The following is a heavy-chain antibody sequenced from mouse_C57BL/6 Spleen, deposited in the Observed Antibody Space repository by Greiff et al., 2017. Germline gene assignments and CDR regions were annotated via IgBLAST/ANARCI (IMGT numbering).Heavy chain of an antibody. CDR3: ARSDGYYFWYFDV. Sequence: QVQLQQPGAELVKPGASVKLSCKASGYTFTSYWMHWVKQRPGQGLEWIGMIHPNSGSTNYNEKFKSKATLTVDKSSSTAYMQLSSLTSEDSAVYYCARSDGYYFWYFDVWGTGTTVTVSS. V-gene: IGHV1-64*01. CDR1: GYTFTSYW. J-gene: IGHJ1*03. CDR2: IHPNSGST. D-gene: IGHD2-3*01.